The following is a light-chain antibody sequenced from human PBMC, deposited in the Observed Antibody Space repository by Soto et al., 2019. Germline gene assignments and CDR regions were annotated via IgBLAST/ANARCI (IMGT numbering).Light chain of an antibody. CDR2: WAS. J-gene: IGKJ1*01. CDR1: QSVLHSSNNQNY. V-gene: IGKV4-1*01. Sequence: DIVMTQSPDSLAVSLGERATINCKSSQSVLHSSNNQNYLAWYQQKPGQPPKLLISWASTRESGVPDRFSASGSGTDFTLTISSLQAADVAVYYCQEYYTIPPTFGQGTKVELK. CDR3: QEYYTIPPT.